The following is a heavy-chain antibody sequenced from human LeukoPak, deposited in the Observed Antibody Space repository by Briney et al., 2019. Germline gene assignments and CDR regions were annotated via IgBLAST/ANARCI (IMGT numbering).Heavy chain of an antibody. D-gene: IGHD3-22*01. Sequence: GGSLRLSCAASGFTFSSYAMSWVRQAPGKGLEWVSSITSSGAATYYADSVKGRFTISRDNSDNTLYLQMNSLRAEDTAVYYCAKGRPNYYGSNGHYYKLNGDCWGQGTLVTASS. J-gene: IGHJ4*02. CDR3: AKGRPNYYGSNGHYYKLNGDC. CDR2: ITSSGAAT. CDR1: GFTFSSYA. V-gene: IGHV3-23*01.